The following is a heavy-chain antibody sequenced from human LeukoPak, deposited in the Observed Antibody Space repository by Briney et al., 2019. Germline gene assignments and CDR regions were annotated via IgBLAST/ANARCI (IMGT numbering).Heavy chain of an antibody. V-gene: IGHV3-23*01. D-gene: IGHD5-12*01. Sequence: GGSLRLSCAASGFTLSNYAMNWVRQAPGKGLEWVSVVIGSSGSTDYADSVKGRFPISRDNSKNTLYLEMNSLRAEDTAIYYCAKGGYDYIEIGYFDYWGQGTLVTVSS. J-gene: IGHJ4*02. CDR2: VIGSSGST. CDR1: GFTLSNYA. CDR3: AKGGYDYIEIGYFDY.